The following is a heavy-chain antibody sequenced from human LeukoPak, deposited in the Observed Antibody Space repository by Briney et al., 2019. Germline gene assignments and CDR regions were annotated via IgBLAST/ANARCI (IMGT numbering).Heavy chain of an antibody. D-gene: IGHD1-26*01. CDR3: ARWEDQTSHDY. CDR1: GFTFSSYS. CDR2: ISSSSSYI. J-gene: IGHJ4*02. V-gene: IGHV3-21*01. Sequence: GGSLRLSCAASGFTFSSYSMNWVRQAPGKGLEWVSSISSSSSYIYYTDSVKGRFTISRANAKNSLYLQMNSLRAEDTAVYYCARWEDQTSHDYWGQGTLVTVSS.